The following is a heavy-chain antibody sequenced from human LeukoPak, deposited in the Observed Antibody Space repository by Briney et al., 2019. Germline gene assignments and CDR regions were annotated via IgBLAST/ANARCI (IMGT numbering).Heavy chain of an antibody. J-gene: IGHJ2*01. D-gene: IGHD3-22*01. Sequence: SETLSLTCTVSGGSISGSSYYWGWIRQPPGKGLEWIGSIYYTRSTYYNPSLKSRVTISVDTSKNQFSLKLTSVTAADTAVYYCARGVTMIVVVIHDWYFDLWGRGTLVTVSS. CDR1: GGSISGSSYY. CDR2: IYYTRST. CDR3: ARGVTMIVVVIHDWYFDL. V-gene: IGHV4-39*01.